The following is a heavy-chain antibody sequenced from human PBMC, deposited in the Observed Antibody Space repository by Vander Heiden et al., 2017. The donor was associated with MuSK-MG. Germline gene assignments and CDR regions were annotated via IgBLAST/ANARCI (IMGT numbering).Heavy chain of an antibody. Sequence: QVQLQESGPGLVKPSETLSLTCTVSGFSINTYYWSWIRLPPGKGLEWIGFSSSSGSTNLNPSLKSRISMSIDTSKNQFSLNLSSVTDSDTSVYYCARDRGGAIDYWGQGTLVTVSS. CDR3: ARDRGGAIDY. D-gene: IGHD3-10*01. J-gene: IGHJ4*02. CDR1: GFSINTYY. CDR2: SSSSGST. V-gene: IGHV4-59*01.